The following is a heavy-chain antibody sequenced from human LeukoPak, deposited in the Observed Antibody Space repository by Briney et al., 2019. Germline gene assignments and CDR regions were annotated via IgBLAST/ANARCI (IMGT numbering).Heavy chain of an antibody. Sequence: SETLSLTCTVSGGSISSYYWSWIRQPAGKGLEWIGRIYTSGSTNYNPSLKSRVTMSVDTSKNQFSLKLSSVTAADTAVYYCAATKSTYYYDISGYVPPKGRLPSGYPFDYWGQGTLVTVSS. CDR3: AATKSTYYYDISGYVPPKGRLPSGYPFDY. D-gene: IGHD3-22*01. V-gene: IGHV4-4*07. CDR1: GGSISSYY. J-gene: IGHJ4*02. CDR2: IYTSGST.